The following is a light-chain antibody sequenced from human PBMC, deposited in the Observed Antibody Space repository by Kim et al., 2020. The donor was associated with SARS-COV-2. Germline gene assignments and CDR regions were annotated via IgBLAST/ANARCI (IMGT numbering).Light chain of an antibody. CDR1: QDIRND. Sequence: IQMTQSPSSLSASVGDRVTITCRASQDIRNDLGWYQHKSGQAPKVLIYGASTLQSGVPSRFSGSGSGTDFTLTISSLQPEDFATYYCLQDYSYPRTFGQGTKVDIK. J-gene: IGKJ1*01. V-gene: IGKV1-6*01. CDR3: LQDYSYPRT. CDR2: GAS.